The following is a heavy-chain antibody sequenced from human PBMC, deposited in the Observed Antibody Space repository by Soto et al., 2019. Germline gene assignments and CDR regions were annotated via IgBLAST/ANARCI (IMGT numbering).Heavy chain of an antibody. V-gene: IGHV3-23*01. CDR2: ITRDGTV. CDR1: GFIFNNYA. Sequence: EVQLLESGGGLVQPGGSLRLSCTASGFIFNNYAMSWVRQAPGEGLEWVSAITRDGTVFYTDSVRGRFTISRDNSNSTVYLQMNSLRAEDTAVYYCVKEPYEGAYGDYWGQGTLVTVSS. D-gene: IGHD3-22*01. J-gene: IGHJ4*02. CDR3: VKEPYEGAYGDY.